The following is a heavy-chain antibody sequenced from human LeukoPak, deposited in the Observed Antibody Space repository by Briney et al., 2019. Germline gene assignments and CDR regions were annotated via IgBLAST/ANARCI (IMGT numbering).Heavy chain of an antibody. J-gene: IGHJ6*03. CDR2: INPNSGGT. D-gene: IGHD2-15*01. CDR3: ARGLRRGGGSRDYYYYYMDV. CDR1: GYTFTGYY. Sequence: GASVKVSCKASGYTFTGYYMHWVRQAPGQGLEWMGRINPNSGGTNYAQKFQGRVTMTRDTSTSTAYMELSRLRSDDTAVYYCARGLRRGGGSRDYYYYYMDVWGKGTTVTVSS. V-gene: IGHV1-2*06.